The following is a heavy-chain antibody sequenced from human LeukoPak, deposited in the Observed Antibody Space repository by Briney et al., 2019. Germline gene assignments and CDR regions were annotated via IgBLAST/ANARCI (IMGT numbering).Heavy chain of an antibody. CDR2: ISTYNGHT. V-gene: IGHV1-18*01. Sequence: ASVKVSCKPSGYTFTSYGINWVRQAPGQGLEWMGWISTYNGHTNYAQTLQGRVTMTTDTSTTTAYMELRSLRSGDTAVYYCARSAESSSWVEFDYWGQGTLVTVSS. D-gene: IGHD6-13*01. CDR3: ARSAESSSWVEFDY. J-gene: IGHJ4*02. CDR1: GYTFTSYG.